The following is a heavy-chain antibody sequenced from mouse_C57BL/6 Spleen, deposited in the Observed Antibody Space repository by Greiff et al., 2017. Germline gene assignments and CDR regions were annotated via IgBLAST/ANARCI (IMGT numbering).Heavy chain of an antibody. CDR1: GYTFTSYW. CDR3: AREGKSYYFDY. J-gene: IGHJ2*01. Sequence: VQLQQPGAELVKPGASVKLSCKASGYTFTSYWLHWVKQRPGQGLEWIGMIHPNSGSTNYNEKFKSKATLTVEESSSTAYMQLSSLTSEDSAVYYCAREGKSYYFDYWGQGTTLTVSS. CDR2: IHPNSGST. V-gene: IGHV1-64*01.